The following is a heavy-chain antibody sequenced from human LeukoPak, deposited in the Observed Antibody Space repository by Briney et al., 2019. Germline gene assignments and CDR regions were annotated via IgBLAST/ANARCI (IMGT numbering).Heavy chain of an antibody. D-gene: IGHD6-19*01. CDR1: GFTFSSYG. Sequence: GGSLRLSCAASGFTFSSYGMHWVRQAPGKGLEWVAVISYDGSNKYYADSVRGRFTISRDNAKSSLYLQMNSLRAEDTAFYYCVREPGRGSSGWYYFDYWGQGALVTVSS. V-gene: IGHV3-30*03. CDR3: VREPGRGSSGWYYFDY. CDR2: ISYDGSNK. J-gene: IGHJ4*02.